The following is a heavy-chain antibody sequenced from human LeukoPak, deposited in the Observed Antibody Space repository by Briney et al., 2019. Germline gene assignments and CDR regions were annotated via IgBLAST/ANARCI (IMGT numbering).Heavy chain of an antibody. J-gene: IGHJ6*03. CDR2: IRYDGSNK. V-gene: IGHV3-30*02. CDR1: GFTFSSYG. Sequence: GGSLRLSCAASGFTFSSYGMHWVRQAPGKGLEWVSFIRYDGSNKYYADSVKGRFTIFRDNSKNTLYLQMNSLRAEDTAVDYCAKNPHSGSYFNYYYMDVWGQGTTVTVSS. CDR3: AKNPHSGSYFNYYYMDV. D-gene: IGHD1-26*01.